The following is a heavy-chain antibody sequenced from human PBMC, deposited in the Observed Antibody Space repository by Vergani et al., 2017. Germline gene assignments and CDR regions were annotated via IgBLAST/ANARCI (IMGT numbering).Heavy chain of an antibody. CDR3: ARQLRTARYGILHAFDI. J-gene: IGHJ3*02. Sequence: EVNLVESGGGLVHPGGSLRLACATSGFAFTYHGMYWVRQGPGKGLEFVSGIGNYGGSIQYGNSVKGRFIISRDNSKRTVFLQMGSLTTEDTGVYYCARQLRTARYGILHAFDIGGNGTLVTVSS. D-gene: IGHD1-1*01. CDR1: GFAFTYHG. CDR2: IGNYGGSI. V-gene: IGHV3-64*01.